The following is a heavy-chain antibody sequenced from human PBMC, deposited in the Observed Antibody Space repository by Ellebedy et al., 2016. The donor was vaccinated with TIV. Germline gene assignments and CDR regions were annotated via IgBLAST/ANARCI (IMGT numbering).Heavy chain of an antibody. CDR3: TANIQWLVLNY. J-gene: IGHJ4*02. CDR2: IKSKTDGGTT. D-gene: IGHD6-19*01. CDR1: GFTFSNAW. Sequence: GGSLRLXCAASGFTFSNAWMSWVRQAPGKGLEWVGRIKSKTDGGTTDYAAPVKGRFTISRDDSKNTLYLQMNSLKTEDTAVYYCTANIQWLVLNYWGQGTLVTVSS. V-gene: IGHV3-15*01.